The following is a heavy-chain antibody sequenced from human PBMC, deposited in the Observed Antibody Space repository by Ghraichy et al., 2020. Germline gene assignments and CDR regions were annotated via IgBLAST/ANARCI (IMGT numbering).Heavy chain of an antibody. V-gene: IGHV4-34*01. D-gene: IGHD2-21*02. CDR1: GGSFSGFY. CDR3: VRGGDCGGDCVLRQ. J-gene: IGHJ4*02. CDR2: ITHDGRT. Sequence: SETLSLTCAVYGGSFSGFYWTWIRQPPGEGLEWIGKITHDGRTNYNPSLKSRVTISVDTSQNHFSLKLTSVTAADSAFYYCVRGGDCGGDCVLRQWGQGTLVTVSS.